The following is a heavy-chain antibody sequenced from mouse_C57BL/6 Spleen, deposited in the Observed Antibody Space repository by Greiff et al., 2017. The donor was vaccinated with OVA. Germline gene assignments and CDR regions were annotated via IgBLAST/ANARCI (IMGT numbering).Heavy chain of an antibody. CDR3: ARSDGYYLIYAMDY. D-gene: IGHD2-3*01. V-gene: IGHV1-64*01. J-gene: IGHJ4*01. CDR2: IHPNSGST. CDR1: GYTFTSYW. Sequence: QVQLQQPGAELVKPGASVKLSCKASGYTFTSYWMHWVKQRPGQGLEWIGMIHPNSGSTNYNEKFKSKATLTVDKSSSTAYMQLSSLTSEDSAVYYCARSDGYYLIYAMDYWGQGTSVTVSS.